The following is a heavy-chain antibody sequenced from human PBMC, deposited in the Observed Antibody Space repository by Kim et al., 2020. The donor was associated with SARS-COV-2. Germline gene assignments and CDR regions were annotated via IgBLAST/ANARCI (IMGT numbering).Heavy chain of an antibody. D-gene: IGHD3-16*01. V-gene: IGHV4-28*01. Sequence: SETLSLTCAVSGYAINISNWWGWIRQPPGKRLEWIGYIYYTGSTYYNPSLRSRVTMSVDTSKKQFSLKLSSVTAVDTAVYYCARSGGPYRGGNYFYYYYMDVWGKGTTVTVSS. J-gene: IGHJ6*03. CDR3: ARSGGPYRGGNYFYYYYMDV. CDR2: IYYTGST. CDR1: GYAINISNW.